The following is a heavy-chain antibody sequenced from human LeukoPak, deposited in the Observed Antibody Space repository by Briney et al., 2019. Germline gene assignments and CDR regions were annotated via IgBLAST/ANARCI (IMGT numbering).Heavy chain of an antibody. CDR2: IIPIFGTP. J-gene: IGHJ5*02. D-gene: IGHD3-10*01. Sequence: SVKVSCKASGGTFSSYAISWVRQAPGRGLEWMGGIIPIFGTPNYAQKFQGRVTITTDESTSTAYMELSSLRSEDTAVYYCAREVPRGNWFDPWGQGTLVTVSS. CDR3: AREVPRGNWFDP. CDR1: GGTFSSYA. V-gene: IGHV1-69*05.